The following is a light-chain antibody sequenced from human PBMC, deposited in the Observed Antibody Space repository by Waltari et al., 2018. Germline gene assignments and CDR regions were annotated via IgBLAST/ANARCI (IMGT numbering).Light chain of an antibody. V-gene: IGKV1-12*01. CDR2: DAS. Sequence: DIQMTQSPSSVSASVGDRVTITCRASQDISRWLAWYQQKAGKAPKFLIYDASTLQSGVPSRLSSSGSGTDFTLTISSLQPEDFATYYCQQGNDFPLTFGGGTKVEI. CDR1: QDISRW. CDR3: QQGNDFPLT. J-gene: IGKJ4*01.